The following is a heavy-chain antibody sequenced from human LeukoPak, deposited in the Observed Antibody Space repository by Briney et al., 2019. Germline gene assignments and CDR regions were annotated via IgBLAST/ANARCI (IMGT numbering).Heavy chain of an antibody. CDR1: GYTFTGYY. CDR3: ARGGRTWGSIAAAGNHFDY. Sequence: ASVKVSCKASGYTFTGYYVHWVRQAPGQGLEWMGWINPNSGGTNYAQKFQGWVTMTRDTSISTAYMELSRLRSDDTAVYYCARGGRTWGSIAAAGNHFDYWGQGTLVTVSS. J-gene: IGHJ4*02. V-gene: IGHV1-2*04. CDR2: INPNSGGT. D-gene: IGHD6-13*01.